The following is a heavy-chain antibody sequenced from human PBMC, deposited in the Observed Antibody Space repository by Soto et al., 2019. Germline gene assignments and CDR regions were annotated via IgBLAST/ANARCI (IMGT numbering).Heavy chain of an antibody. CDR1: GFTFSSYW. Sequence: EVQLVESGGGLVQPGGSLRLSCVDSGFTFSSYWMSWVRQAPVKGLEWVGNIKQDGSEENYVDSVKGRFTISRDNAKNSMYLQMNILRAEDTTVYYCATVAASGRGWDVWGQGTKVVVSS. V-gene: IGHV3-7*01. D-gene: IGHD6-13*01. CDR3: ATVAASGRGWDV. J-gene: IGHJ6*02. CDR2: IKQDGSEE.